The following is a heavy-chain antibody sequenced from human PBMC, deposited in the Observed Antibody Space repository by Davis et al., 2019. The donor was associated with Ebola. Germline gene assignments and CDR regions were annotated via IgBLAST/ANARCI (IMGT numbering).Heavy chain of an antibody. D-gene: IGHD6-19*01. V-gene: IGHV4-39*07. CDR1: GGSISSSSYY. CDR2: IYYSGST. Sequence: PSETLSLTCTVSGGSISSSSYYWGWIRQPPGKGLEWIGSIYYSGSTYYNPSLKSRVTISVDTSKNQFSLKLSSVTAADTAVYYCARDGSGWPNYYYYYYMDVWGKGTTVTVSS. CDR3: ARDGSGWPNYYYYYYMDV. J-gene: IGHJ6*03.